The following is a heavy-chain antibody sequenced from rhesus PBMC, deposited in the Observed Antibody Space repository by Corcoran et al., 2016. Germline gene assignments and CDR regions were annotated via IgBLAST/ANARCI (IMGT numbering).Heavy chain of an antibody. CDR2: FNSVGLST. Sequence: EVQLVETGGGLVQPGGSLKLSCAAAGLTLSSYGMSWVRQAPGKGLEWVSAFNSVGLSTALPYSVKGRFTIPRYNSKNPLSMQMDSLRAADTAVYYCAKALLRYYSGSYYLDYWGQGVLVTVSS. V-gene: IGHV3S5*01. J-gene: IGHJ4*01. CDR3: AKALLRYYSGSYYLDY. D-gene: IGHD3-16*01. CDR1: GLTLSSYG.